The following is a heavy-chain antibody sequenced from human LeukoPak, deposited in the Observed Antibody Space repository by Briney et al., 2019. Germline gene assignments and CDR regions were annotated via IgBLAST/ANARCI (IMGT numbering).Heavy chain of an antibody. Sequence: SETLSLTCTVSGYSISSGYYWGWIRQPPGKGLEWIGSIYHSGSTYYNPSLKSRVTISVDTSKNQFSLKLSSVTAADTAVYYCARDKSSLVGATSWGQGTLVTVSS. CDR1: GYSISSGYY. J-gene: IGHJ5*02. CDR3: ARDKSSLVGATS. CDR2: IYHSGST. D-gene: IGHD1-26*01. V-gene: IGHV4-38-2*02.